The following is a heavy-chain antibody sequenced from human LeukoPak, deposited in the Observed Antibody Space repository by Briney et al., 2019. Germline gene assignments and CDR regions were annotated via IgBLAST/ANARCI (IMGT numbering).Heavy chain of an antibody. CDR2: VYYVRSP. CDR1: GDSISRSTYY. J-gene: IGHJ4*02. D-gene: IGHD6-25*01. V-gene: IGHV4-39*02. CDR3: ARSSGTGTFSY. Sequence: PSETLSLTCTVSGDSISRSTYYCAWIRQPPGKGLGWIVSVYYVRSPYFNPSLESRATISVDTSKNHFSLKMSSVTAAETAVYYCARSSGTGTFSYWGQGTLVTVSS.